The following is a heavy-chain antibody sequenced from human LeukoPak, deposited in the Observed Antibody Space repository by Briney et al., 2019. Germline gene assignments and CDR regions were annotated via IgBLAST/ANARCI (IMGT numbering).Heavy chain of an antibody. V-gene: IGHV1-69*05. D-gene: IGHD2-2*01. Sequence: SVKVSCKASGGTFSSYAISWVRQAPGQGLEWMGRIIPIFGSANYAQKSQGRVTITTDESASTAYMELSSLRSEDTAVYYCAREESYQLPSYYYYYYMDVWGKGTTVTVSS. J-gene: IGHJ6*03. CDR3: AREESYQLPSYYYYYYMDV. CDR1: GGTFSSYA. CDR2: IIPIFGSA.